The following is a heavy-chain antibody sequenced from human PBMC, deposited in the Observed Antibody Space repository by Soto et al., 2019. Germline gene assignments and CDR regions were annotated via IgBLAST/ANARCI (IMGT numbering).Heavy chain of an antibody. D-gene: IGHD2-15*01. CDR3: ATCSGGSCYPGHYYGMDV. CDR1: GYTFTGYY. Sequence: GASVKVSCKASGYTFTGYYMHWVRQAPGQGLGWMGWINPNSGGTNYAQKFQGRVTMIRDTSISTAYMGLSRLRSDDTAVYYCATCSGGSCYPGHYYGMDVWGQGTTVTVSS. J-gene: IGHJ6*02. V-gene: IGHV1-2*02. CDR2: INPNSGGT.